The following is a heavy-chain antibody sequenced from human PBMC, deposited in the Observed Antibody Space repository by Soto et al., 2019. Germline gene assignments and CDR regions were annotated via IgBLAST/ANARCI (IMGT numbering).Heavy chain of an antibody. J-gene: IGHJ4*02. Sequence: QLQLQQWGAGLLKPSETLSLTCAVYGGSFSGYYWSWIRQPPGKGLEWIGEINHSGSTNYNPSLKSRVTISVDTSKNQFSLKLSSVTAADTAVYFCARGLRGYSYGFFDYWGQGTLVTVSS. CDR3: ARGLRGYSYGFFDY. V-gene: IGHV4-34*01. CDR1: GGSFSGYY. D-gene: IGHD5-18*01. CDR2: INHSGST.